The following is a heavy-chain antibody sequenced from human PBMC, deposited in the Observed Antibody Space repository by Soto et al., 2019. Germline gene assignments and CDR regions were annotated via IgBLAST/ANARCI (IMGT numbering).Heavy chain of an antibody. J-gene: IGHJ6*02. V-gene: IGHV3-7*03. D-gene: IGHD2-21*02. Sequence: AVGSLRLSCAVSGFTFSMYSMSWVRQSPGKGLEWVAKIPQDGVDGHYADSVEGRFTISRDNGKNSLYLQLNNLRAEDTAVYYCARDHLILPAHDFFYGSDVWGRGATVTVSS. CDR1: GFTFSMYS. CDR2: IPQDGVDG. CDR3: ARDHLILPAHDFFYGSDV.